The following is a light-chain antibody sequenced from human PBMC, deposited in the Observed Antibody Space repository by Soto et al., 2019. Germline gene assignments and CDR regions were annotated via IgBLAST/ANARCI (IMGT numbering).Light chain of an antibody. CDR1: QSVSSN. Sequence: EIVMTQSPATLSVSPGERATISCRASQSVSSNLAWYQQKPGQAPRLLIYGASTRATGVPARFSGSGSGTEFTLTISSLQSEDFAVYYCQQYNKWPPFTFGPGTKVDIK. J-gene: IGKJ3*01. CDR3: QQYNKWPPFT. CDR2: GAS. V-gene: IGKV3D-15*01.